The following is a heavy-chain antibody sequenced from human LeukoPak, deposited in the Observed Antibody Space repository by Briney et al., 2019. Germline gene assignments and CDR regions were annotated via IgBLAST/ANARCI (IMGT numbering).Heavy chain of an antibody. J-gene: IGHJ3*02. D-gene: IGHD1-26*01. CDR1: GFTFSSYG. V-gene: IGHV3-23*01. CDR2: ISGSGGNT. CDR3: ARAGIVGAYAFDI. Sequence: SGGSLRLSCAASGFTFSSYGMSWVRQAPGKGLEWVSAISGSGGNTYYADSVKGRFTISRDNSKNTLYLQMNSLRAEDTAVYYCARAGIVGAYAFDIWGQGTVVTVSS.